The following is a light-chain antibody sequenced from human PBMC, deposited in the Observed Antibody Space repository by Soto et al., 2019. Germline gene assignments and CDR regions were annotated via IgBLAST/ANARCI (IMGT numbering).Light chain of an antibody. CDR3: SSYTSSSGLEGVI. CDR2: DVS. V-gene: IGLV2-14*03. CDR1: SSDIGGYNY. J-gene: IGLJ2*01. Sequence: QSALTQPASVSGSPGQSITISCTGTSSDIGGYNYVSWYQQHPGKAPKLMIYDVSNRPSGVSNRFSGSKSGNTASLTISGLQAEDEADYYCSSYTSSSGLEGVIFGGGTKVTVL.